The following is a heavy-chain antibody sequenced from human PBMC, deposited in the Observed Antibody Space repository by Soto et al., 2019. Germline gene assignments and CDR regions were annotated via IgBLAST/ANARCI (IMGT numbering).Heavy chain of an antibody. Sequence: GGSLRLSCAASGFTFSSYSMSWVRQAPGKGLEWVSSISSSSSYIYYADSVKGRFTISRDNAKNSLYLQMNSLRAEDTAVYYCARDPQSTPLDSSGYYSRPGVDYWGQGTLVTVSS. D-gene: IGHD3-22*01. CDR2: ISSSSSYI. V-gene: IGHV3-21*01. J-gene: IGHJ4*02. CDR1: GFTFSSYS. CDR3: ARDPQSTPLDSSGYYSRPGVDY.